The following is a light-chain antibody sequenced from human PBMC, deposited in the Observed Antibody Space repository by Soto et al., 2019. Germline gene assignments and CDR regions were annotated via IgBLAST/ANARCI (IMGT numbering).Light chain of an antibody. V-gene: IGKV3-15*01. J-gene: IGKJ5*01. Sequence: EIVMTQSPATLSVSPGERATLSCRASQSVSSNLAWYQQKPGQAPRLLIYGASTRATGIPARFSGSGSGTEFTLTISRLQSEDFAVYYCQKYNNWPPETFGQGTRLEIK. CDR3: QKYNNWPPET. CDR1: QSVSSN. CDR2: GAS.